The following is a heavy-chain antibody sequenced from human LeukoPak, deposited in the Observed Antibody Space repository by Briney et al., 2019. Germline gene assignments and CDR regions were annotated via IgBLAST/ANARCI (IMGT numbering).Heavy chain of an antibody. CDR1: AFTFSSYG. CDR3: AKVDLYGRREDY. CDR2: ISYDGSNK. J-gene: IGHJ4*02. V-gene: IGHV3-30*18. Sequence: PGRCLRPSCAPPAFTFSSYGMHGVRHAPGKGLGGVAVISYDGSNKYYADSVKGRFTISRDNSKNTLYLQMNSLRAEDTAVYYCAKVDLYGRREDYWGQGTLVTVSS. D-gene: IGHD4-17*01.